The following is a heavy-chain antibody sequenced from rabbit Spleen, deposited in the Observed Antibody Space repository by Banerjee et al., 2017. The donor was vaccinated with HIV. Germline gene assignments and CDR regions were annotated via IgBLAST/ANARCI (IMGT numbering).Heavy chain of an antibody. CDR1: GFSFSSSYW. CDR2: IDGGTSGGP. V-gene: IGHV1S40*01. D-gene: IGHD3-1*01. J-gene: IGHJ4*01. Sequence: QSLEESGGDLVKPGASLTLTCTASGFSFSSSYWICWVRQAPGKGLELIACIDGGTSGGPYYASWAKGRFTISKTSSTTVTLQMTSLTAADTATYFCARADDSGLWGFRLWGPGTLVTVS. CDR3: ARADDSGLWGFRL.